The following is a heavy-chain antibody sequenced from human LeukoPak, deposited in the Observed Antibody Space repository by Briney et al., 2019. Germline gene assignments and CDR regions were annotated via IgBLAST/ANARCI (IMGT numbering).Heavy chain of an antibody. D-gene: IGHD2-21*02. CDR1: GYVFTSYG. CDR3: ARAPSSLDCYVDCYFDH. CDR2: IIPYNDRT. Sequence: GASEKISCKASGYVFTSYGLAWLRQAPGQGLEGVGTIIPYNDRTKFAQTFQGSVTMNTASSTTKPSLQLTNLRLDDTAVYYGARAPSSLDCYVDCYFDHWGQGTLVTVSS. J-gene: IGHJ4*02. V-gene: IGHV1-18*01.